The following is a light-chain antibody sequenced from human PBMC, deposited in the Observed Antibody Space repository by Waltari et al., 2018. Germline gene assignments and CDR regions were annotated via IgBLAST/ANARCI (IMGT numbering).Light chain of an antibody. Sequence: QSVLTQPHSVSAAPGQKVTHPRSGSSPNIGNHCVPSYHQPPGATPKLLIYDNNKRPSGIPDRFSASKSGTSATLDITGLQIGDEADYYCATWDNSLTAVVFGGGTKLTVL. V-gene: IGLV1-51*01. CDR3: ATWDNSLTAVV. CDR2: DNN. CDR1: SPNIGNHC. J-gene: IGLJ2*01.